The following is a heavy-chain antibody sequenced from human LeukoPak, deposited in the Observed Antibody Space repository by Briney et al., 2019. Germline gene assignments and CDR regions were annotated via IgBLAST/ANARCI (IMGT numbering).Heavy chain of an antibody. J-gene: IGHJ4*02. CDR3: VKDNPLDY. CDR2: ISYDGSNK. D-gene: IGHD2-15*01. V-gene: IGHV3-30*04. Sequence: PGGSLRLSCAASGFTFSSYAMHWVRQAPGKGLEWVAVISYDGSNKYYADSVKGRFTISRDNSKNTLYLYVNSLRPDDSAVYYCVKDNPLDYWGQGTLVIVSS. CDR1: GFTFSSYA.